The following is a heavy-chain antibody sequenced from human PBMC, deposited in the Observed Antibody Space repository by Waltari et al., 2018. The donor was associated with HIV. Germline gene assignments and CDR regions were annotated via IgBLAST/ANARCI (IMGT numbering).Heavy chain of an antibody. D-gene: IGHD6-19*01. Sequence: QVQLVQSGAEVKKPGASVKVSCKASGNTFTSYAMHWVRQAPGQRLEWMGWINAGNGNTKDSQKFQGRVTLTRDTSASTAYMELSSLRSEDTAVYYCARDLAAVAGHDYWGQGTLVTVSS. J-gene: IGHJ4*02. CDR1: GNTFTSYA. V-gene: IGHV1-3*01. CDR2: INAGNGNT. CDR3: ARDLAAVAGHDY.